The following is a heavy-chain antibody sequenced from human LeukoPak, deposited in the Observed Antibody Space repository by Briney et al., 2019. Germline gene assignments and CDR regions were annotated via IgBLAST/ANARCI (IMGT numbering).Heavy chain of an antibody. J-gene: IGHJ4*02. CDR3: ARGRVVRGVIKNSHDY. CDR1: GGSFSGYY. D-gene: IGHD3-10*01. Sequence: SETLSLTCAVYGGSFSGYYWSWIRQPPGKGLEWIGEINHSGSTNYNPSLKSRVTISVDTSKNQFSLKLSSVTAADTAVYYCARGRVVRGVIKNSHDYWGQGTLVTVSS. CDR2: INHSGST. V-gene: IGHV4-34*01.